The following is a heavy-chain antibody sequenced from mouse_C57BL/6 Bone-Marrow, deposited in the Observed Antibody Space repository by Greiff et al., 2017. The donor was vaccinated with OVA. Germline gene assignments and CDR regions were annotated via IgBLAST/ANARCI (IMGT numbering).Heavy chain of an antibody. CDR2: INPYNGGT. CDR1: GYTFTDYY. Sequence: EVQLQQSGPVLVKPGASVKMSCKASGYTFTDYYMNWVKQSHGKSLEWIGVINPYNGGTSYNQKFKGKATLTVDKSSSTAYMELNSLTSEDSAVYYCASLYSSRYFDVWGTGTTVTVSS. D-gene: IGHD2-12*01. V-gene: IGHV1-19*01. CDR3: ASLYSSRYFDV. J-gene: IGHJ1*03.